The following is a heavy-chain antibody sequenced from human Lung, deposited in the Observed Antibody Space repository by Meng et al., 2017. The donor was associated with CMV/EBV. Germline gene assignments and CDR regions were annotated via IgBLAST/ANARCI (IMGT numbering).Heavy chain of an antibody. D-gene: IGHD4-23*01. CDR1: GDIVSSNSAA. CDR3: ARGINGGCGD. V-gene: IGHV6-1*01. J-gene: IGHJ4*02. Sequence: QGQLQPSGAGLVKPLHTLSLTCAISGDIVSSNSAAWHWIRQSPSRGLEWLGRTYYRSKWYHEYAVSVKSRITISPDTPKNQFSLQLNSMTPEDTAVYYCARGINGGCGDWGQGTLVTVSS. CDR2: TYYRSKWYH.